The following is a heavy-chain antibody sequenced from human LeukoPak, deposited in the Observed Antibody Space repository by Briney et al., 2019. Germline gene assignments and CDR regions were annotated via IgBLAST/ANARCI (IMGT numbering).Heavy chain of an antibody. CDR2: ISSSSSYI. Sequence: GGSLRLSCAASGFTFSSYRMNWVRQAPGKGLEWVSSISSSSSYIYYADSVKGRFTISRDNAKNSLYLQMNSLRAEDTAVYYCARYHAAASDAFDIWGQGTMVTVSS. D-gene: IGHD6-13*01. V-gene: IGHV3-21*01. J-gene: IGHJ3*02. CDR1: GFTFSSYR. CDR3: ARYHAAASDAFDI.